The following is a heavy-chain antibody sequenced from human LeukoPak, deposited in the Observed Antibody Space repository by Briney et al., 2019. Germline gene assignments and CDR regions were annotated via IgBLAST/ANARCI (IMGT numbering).Heavy chain of an antibody. CDR2: IKSKIDGGTT. V-gene: IGHV3-15*01. D-gene: IGHD4-11*01. CDR3: TTDHQTTVSPYYYYYYMDV. Sequence: GGSLRLSCAASGFTFTNAWMSWVRQAPGKGLEWVGRIKSKIDGGTTDYAAPVKGRFTISRDDSKNTLYLQMNSLKAEDTAVYYCTTDHQTTVSPYYYYYYMDVWGKGTTVTVSS. CDR1: GFTFTNAW. J-gene: IGHJ6*03.